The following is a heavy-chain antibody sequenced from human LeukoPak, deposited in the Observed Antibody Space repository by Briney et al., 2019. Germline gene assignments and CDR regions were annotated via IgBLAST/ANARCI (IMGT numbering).Heavy chain of an antibody. V-gene: IGHV3-23*01. D-gene: IGHD3-10*01. CDR1: GFTFSSYA. CDR3: AKAYYYGSGSSGTKLSFDY. J-gene: IGHJ4*02. CDR2: ISGSGVGT. Sequence: SGGSLRLSCAASGFTFSSYAMSWVRQAPGKGLEWVSAISGSGVGTYYADSVKGRFTISRDKSKNTLYLQMNSLRAEDTAVYYCAKAYYYGSGSSGTKLSFDYWGQGTLVTVSS.